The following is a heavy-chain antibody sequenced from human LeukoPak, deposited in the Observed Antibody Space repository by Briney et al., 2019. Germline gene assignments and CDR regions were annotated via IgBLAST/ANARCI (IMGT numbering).Heavy chain of an antibody. D-gene: IGHD2-21*02. CDR1: GFTFSNYW. CDR2: INSDGSRI. V-gene: IGHV3-74*01. Sequence: PGGSLRLSCAAYGFTFSNYWMHWVRQAPGKGLVWVSRINSDGSRINYADSVKGRFTISRDNAKNTVYLQMNSLRAEDTAVYYCGRVAYENCGGDCYSFPDYWGQGTLVTVSS. J-gene: IGHJ4*02. CDR3: GRVAYENCGGDCYSFPDY.